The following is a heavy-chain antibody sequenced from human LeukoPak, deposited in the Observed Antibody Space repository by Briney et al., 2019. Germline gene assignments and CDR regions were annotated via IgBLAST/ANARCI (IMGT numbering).Heavy chain of an antibody. D-gene: IGHD4-17*01. J-gene: IGHJ4*02. Sequence: NPSETLSLTCTVPGGSIRSYYWSWIRQPPGKGLEWIGYIYYSGSTNYNPSLKSRVSISVDTSKNQFSLKLSSVTAADTAVYYCARTGSTVTMLYPFDHWGQGTLVTVSS. CDR3: ARTGSTVTMLYPFDH. V-gene: IGHV4-59*01. CDR1: GGSIRSYY. CDR2: IYYSGST.